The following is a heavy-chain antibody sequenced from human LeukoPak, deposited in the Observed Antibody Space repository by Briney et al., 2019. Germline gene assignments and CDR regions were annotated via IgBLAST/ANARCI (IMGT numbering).Heavy chain of an antibody. J-gene: IGHJ3*02. Sequence: ASVKVSCKASGGTFRNCAISWVRQAPGQGLEWMGRIIPMFGTPYYTQKFEARVTITLDEATSTAYMEISSLGSDDTAVYFCARDRIDMVYDAFDIWGQGTMVTVSS. CDR1: GGTFRNCA. CDR2: IIPMFGTP. V-gene: IGHV1-69*13. D-gene: IGHD2-8*01. CDR3: ARDRIDMVYDAFDI.